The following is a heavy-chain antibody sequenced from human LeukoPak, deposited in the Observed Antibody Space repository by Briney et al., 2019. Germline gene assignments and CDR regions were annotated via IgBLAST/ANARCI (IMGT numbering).Heavy chain of an antibody. V-gene: IGHV3-23*01. D-gene: IGHD3-22*01. Sequence: GGSLRLSCAASGFTFSSYAMSWVRQAPGKGLEWVSAISGSGGSTYYADSVKGRFTISRDNSKNTLYLQMNSLRAEDTAVYYCAKDVHVTMIVVAQPTPDYWGQGTLVTVSS. J-gene: IGHJ4*02. CDR3: AKDVHVTMIVVAQPTPDY. CDR1: GFTFSSYA. CDR2: ISGSGGST.